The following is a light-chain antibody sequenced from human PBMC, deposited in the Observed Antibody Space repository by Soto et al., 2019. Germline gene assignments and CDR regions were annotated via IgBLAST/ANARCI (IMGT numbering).Light chain of an antibody. CDR2: DVT. J-gene: IGLJ3*02. V-gene: IGLV2-14*01. Sequence: QSALTQPASVSGSPGQSITISCTGTSSDVGGYNYVSWYQQHPGKAPKLMIYDVTTRPSGVSNLFSGSKSDNTASLTISGLQAEDEADYYCSSYTSSSTEVFGGGTKLTVL. CDR1: SSDVGGYNY. CDR3: SSYTSSSTEV.